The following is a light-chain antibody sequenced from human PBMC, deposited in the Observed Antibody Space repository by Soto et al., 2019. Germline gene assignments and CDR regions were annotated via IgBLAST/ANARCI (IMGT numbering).Light chain of an antibody. CDR2: GAS. CDR1: QSVSSTY. Sequence: EIVLTQSPGTLSLSPGERATLSCRASQSVSSTYLGWYQQKPGQAPRLLIYGASSRATGIPDRFSGSGSGNDFPLTIARLEAEDFAVYYCQLYGSSPPRTFGQGTKVEIK. V-gene: IGKV3-20*01. J-gene: IGKJ1*01. CDR3: QLYGSSPPRT.